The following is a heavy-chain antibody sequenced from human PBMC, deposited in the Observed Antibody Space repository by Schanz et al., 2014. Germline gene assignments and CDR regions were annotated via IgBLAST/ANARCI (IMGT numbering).Heavy chain of an antibody. CDR1: GFNFITFA. V-gene: IGHV3-23*04. Sequence: EVHLVESGGGLVQPGGSLRLSCAASGFNFITFAMSWVRQAPGKGPEWVSAIGGDASRTYYADSVKGRFTISRDNSKSTLYPQMNSLGADDPAVYYWARAPPLVRGIAGWFGPWGQGSLVTVSS. D-gene: IGHD3-10*01. CDR3: ARAPPLVRGIAGWFGP. J-gene: IGHJ5*02. CDR2: IGGDASRT.